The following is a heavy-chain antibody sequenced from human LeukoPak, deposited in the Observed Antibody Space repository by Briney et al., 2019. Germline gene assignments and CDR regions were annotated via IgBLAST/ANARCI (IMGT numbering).Heavy chain of an antibody. D-gene: IGHD3-10*01. CDR1: GFTFSSYA. V-gene: IGHV3-23*01. CDR2: ISGSGDST. Sequence: GGPLRLSCAASGFTFSSYAMSWVRQAPGKGLEWVSAISGSGDSTYYADSVKGRFTISRDNSKNTLYLQMNSLRAEDTAVYYCAKNHPVVRGVTYRTYEGYYFDYWGQGTLVTVSS. J-gene: IGHJ4*02. CDR3: AKNHPVVRGVTYRTYEGYYFDY.